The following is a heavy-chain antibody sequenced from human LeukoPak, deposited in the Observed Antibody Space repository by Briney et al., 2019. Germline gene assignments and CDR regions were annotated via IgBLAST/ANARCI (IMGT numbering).Heavy chain of an antibody. V-gene: IGHV3-13*01. CDR1: GFSFSNHD. Sequence: GGSLRLSCAASGFSFSNHDLHWVRQVSGKGLEWVSAIGATGATYYAGSVRGRFTISRENAKNSLYLQMNNLRAEDTAVYYCIEARHKYLATVWTGPYYGLDVWGQGTTVTVSS. CDR3: IEARHKYLATVWTGPYYGLDV. D-gene: IGHD2/OR15-2a*01. J-gene: IGHJ6*02. CDR2: IGATGAT.